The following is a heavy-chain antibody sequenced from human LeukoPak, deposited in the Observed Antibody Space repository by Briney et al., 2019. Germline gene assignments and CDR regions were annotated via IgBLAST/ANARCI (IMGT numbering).Heavy chain of an antibody. J-gene: IGHJ4*02. CDR1: GYTFTSYD. CDR2: MNPNSGNT. D-gene: IGHD1-26*01. V-gene: IGHV1-8*01. Sequence: ASVKVSCKASGYTFTSYDINWVRQATGQGLEWMGWMNPNSGNTRYAQKFQGRVTMTRNTSISTAYMELSSLRSEDTAVYYCARGGYIVGATTSDYFDYWGQGTLVTVSS. CDR3: ARGGYIVGATTSDYFDY.